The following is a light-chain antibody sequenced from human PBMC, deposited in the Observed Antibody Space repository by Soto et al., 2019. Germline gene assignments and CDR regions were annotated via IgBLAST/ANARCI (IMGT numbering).Light chain of an antibody. V-gene: IGKV1-33*01. Sequence: DIQMTQSPSSLSASVGDRVTITCQASQGINNYLNWYQQKPGNAPKLLIFDTSDLETGVPSRFSGRGSGTDFTFTISSLQHEDVEAYYCQQYHTLPITLSGGTKVDIK. CDR3: QQYHTLPIT. J-gene: IGKJ4*01. CDR2: DTS. CDR1: QGINNY.